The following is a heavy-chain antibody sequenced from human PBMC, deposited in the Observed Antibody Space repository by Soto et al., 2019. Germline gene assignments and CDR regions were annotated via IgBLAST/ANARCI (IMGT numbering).Heavy chain of an antibody. Sequence: GGSLRLSCAASGFTFSSYGMHWVRQAPGKGLEWVAVISYDGSNKYYADSVKGRFTISRDNSKNTLYLQMNSLRAEDTAVYYCAKEERLIWYNWNYGLDYWGQGTLVTVSS. D-gene: IGHD1-7*01. CDR1: GFTFSSYG. CDR3: AKEERLIWYNWNYGLDY. V-gene: IGHV3-30*18. CDR2: ISYDGSNK. J-gene: IGHJ4*02.